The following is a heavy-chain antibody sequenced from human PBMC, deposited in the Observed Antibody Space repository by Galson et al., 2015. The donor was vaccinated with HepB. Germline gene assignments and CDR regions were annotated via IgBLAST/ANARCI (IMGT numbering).Heavy chain of an antibody. V-gene: IGHV3-21*01. J-gene: IGHJ4*02. D-gene: IGHD5-18*01. CDR2: ITSDKNFI. CDR3: ARGSGYSSGPFDH. CDR1: GFTFSNYT. Sequence: SLRLSCAASGFTFSNYTINWVRQAPGKGLEWVSSITSDKNFIYYADSVKGRVTISRDNAKNSLYLRMNSLRAEDTAVYYCARGSGYSSGPFDHWGQGTLVAVSS.